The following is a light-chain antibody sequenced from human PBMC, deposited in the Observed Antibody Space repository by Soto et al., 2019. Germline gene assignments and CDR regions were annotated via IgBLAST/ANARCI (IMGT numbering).Light chain of an antibody. J-gene: IGKJ2*01. CDR3: QQYGSSYT. CDR1: QSVTSSY. Sequence: EIVLTQSPGTLSLSPGDRATLSCRASQSVTSSYLAWYQQKPGQAPRLLIHRASRRATGIPDRFSGSGSGTDFTLAISRLEPEDFAVYYCQQYGSSYTFGQGTKVDIK. CDR2: RAS. V-gene: IGKV3-20*01.